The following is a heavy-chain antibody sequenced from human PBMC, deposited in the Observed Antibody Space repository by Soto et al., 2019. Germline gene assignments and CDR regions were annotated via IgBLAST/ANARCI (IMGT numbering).Heavy chain of an antibody. CDR3: ASDTSVVTFLVEH. CDR1: GFTFYAYA. D-gene: IGHD2-21*02. Sequence: EVQLLESGGGLVQPGGSLRLSCAASGFTFYAYAMNWVRQAPGKGLEWVSGITDTGATTYYADSVKGRFTISRDNSKHTLYLQMNSLRAEDTAVYYCASDTSVVTFLVEHWGQGALVTVAS. J-gene: IGHJ4*02. V-gene: IGHV3-23*01. CDR2: ITDTGATT.